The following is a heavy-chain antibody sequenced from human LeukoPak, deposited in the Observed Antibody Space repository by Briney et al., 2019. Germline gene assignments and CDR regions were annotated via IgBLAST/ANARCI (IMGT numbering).Heavy chain of an antibody. Sequence: PGRSLRLSCAASGFTFSSYSMHWVRQAPGKGLEWVAVISYDGSNKYYADSVKGRFTISRDNSKNTVYLQMSTLRPEDTAIFYCASDPNRLADNGGDYLDYWGQGTLVTVSS. D-gene: IGHD2-21*01. CDR1: GFTFSSYS. CDR2: ISYDGSNK. CDR3: ASDPNRLADNGGDYLDY. V-gene: IGHV3-30*19. J-gene: IGHJ4*02.